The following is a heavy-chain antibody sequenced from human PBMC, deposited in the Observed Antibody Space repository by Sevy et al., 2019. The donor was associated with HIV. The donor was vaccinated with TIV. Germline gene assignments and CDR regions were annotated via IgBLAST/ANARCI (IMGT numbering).Heavy chain of an antibody. CDR3: ARVLTVVTPWWFDP. D-gene: IGHD2-21*02. CDR1: GYTFTSYG. CDR2: ISAYNGIT. V-gene: IGHV1-18*01. J-gene: IGHJ5*02. Sequence: ASVKVSCKASGYTFTSYGISWVRQAPGQGLEWMGWISAYNGITNYAQKLQGRVTMTTDTSTSTAYMELRSLRSDDTAVYYCARVLTVVTPWWFDPWGQGTLVTVSS.